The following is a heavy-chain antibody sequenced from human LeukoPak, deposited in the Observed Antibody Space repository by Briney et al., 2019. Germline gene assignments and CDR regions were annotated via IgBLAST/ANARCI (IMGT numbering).Heavy chain of an antibody. CDR2: FDPEDAKT. Sequence: ASVKVSCKVSGYTLTELSMHWVRQAPGKGLEWMGGFDPEDAKTIYAQKFQGRVTITADESTSTAYMELSSLRSEDTAVYYCARLSYYDSSTGLWGQGTLVTVSS. D-gene: IGHD3-22*01. J-gene: IGHJ4*02. CDR3: ARLSYYDSSTGL. CDR1: GYTLTELS. V-gene: IGHV1-24*01.